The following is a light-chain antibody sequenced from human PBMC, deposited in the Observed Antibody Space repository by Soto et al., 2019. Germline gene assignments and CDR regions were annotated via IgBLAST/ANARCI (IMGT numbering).Light chain of an antibody. Sequence: QSALTQPPSASGSPGQSVTISCTGTSSDVGGYNYVSWYQQHPGKAPKLMIYEVSKRPSGVPDRFSGSKSGNTASLTVSGLQAEDEAEYYCSSYAGSNNLVFGGVPKLTVL. J-gene: IGLJ2*01. CDR2: EVS. V-gene: IGLV2-8*01. CDR1: SSDVGGYNY. CDR3: SSYAGSNNLV.